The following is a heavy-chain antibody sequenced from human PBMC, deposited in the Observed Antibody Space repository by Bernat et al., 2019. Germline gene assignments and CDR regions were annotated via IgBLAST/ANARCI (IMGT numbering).Heavy chain of an antibody. D-gene: IGHD2-8*02. CDR2: ISGSGSTI. CDR3: AREGGVVLAPTVYAFEV. V-gene: IGHV3-48*03. Sequence: EEQLVESGGGLVQPGGSLRLSCAASGFTFSSFEMNWVRQAPGKGLEWVSYISGSGSTIYAASVKGRFTISRDNAENSLYLQMNSLRAEDTAVYYCAREGGVVLAPTVYAFEVWGQGTMVTVSS. J-gene: IGHJ3*01. CDR1: GFTFSSFE.